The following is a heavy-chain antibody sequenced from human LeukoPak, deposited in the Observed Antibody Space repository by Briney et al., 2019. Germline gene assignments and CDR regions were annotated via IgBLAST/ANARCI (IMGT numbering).Heavy chain of an antibody. CDR1: GFTFSSYA. Sequence: GGSLRLSCAASGFTFSSYAMCWVRQAPGKGLDWVSGISGSGGDTFYPDSVNGRFTISRDNSKNTLYLQMNSLKTEDTAVYYCTTDPGGITIFGVVIKRDHYWGQGTLVTVSS. CDR2: ISGSGGDT. J-gene: IGHJ4*02. D-gene: IGHD3-3*01. V-gene: IGHV3-23*01. CDR3: TTDPGGITIFGVVIKRDHY.